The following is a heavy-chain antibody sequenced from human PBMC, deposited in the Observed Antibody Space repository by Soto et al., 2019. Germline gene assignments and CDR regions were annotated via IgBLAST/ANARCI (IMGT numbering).Heavy chain of an antibody. CDR2: ISGSGGST. J-gene: IGHJ4*02. Sequence: GGSLRLSCAASGFTFSSYAMSWVRQAPGKGLEWVSAISGSGGSTYYADSVKGRFTISRDNSKNTLYLQMNSLRAEDTAVYYCASDHYDSSGYYFGYWGQGTLVTVSS. CDR1: GFTFSSYA. V-gene: IGHV3-23*01. CDR3: ASDHYDSSGYYFGY. D-gene: IGHD3-22*01.